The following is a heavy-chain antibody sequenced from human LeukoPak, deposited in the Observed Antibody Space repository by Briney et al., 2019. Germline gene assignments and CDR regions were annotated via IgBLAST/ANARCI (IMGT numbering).Heavy chain of an antibody. J-gene: IGHJ4*02. Sequence: QSGGSLRLSCAASGFTFSSYSMNWVRQAPGKGLEWVSYIYYADSVKGRFTISRDNAKNSLYLQMNSLRDEDTAVYYCARAPGHDYFDYWGQGTLVTVSS. CDR1: GFTFSSYS. CDR3: ARAPGHDYFDY. CDR2: I. V-gene: IGHV3-48*02.